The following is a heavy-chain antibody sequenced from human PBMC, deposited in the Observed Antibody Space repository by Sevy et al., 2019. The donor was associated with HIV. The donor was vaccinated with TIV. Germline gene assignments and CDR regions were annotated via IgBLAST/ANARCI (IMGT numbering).Heavy chain of an antibody. CDR3: ARAIGAATSY. V-gene: IGHV3-7*03. Sequence: GGSLRLSCAGSGFIFSGYWMHWVRQAPGKGPEWVANINEDGTTKYYLDSVKGRFTISRDNAKNSVFLQMNSLRVDDTAVYYCARAIGAATSYWGQGTLVTVSS. CDR1: GFIFSGYW. J-gene: IGHJ4*02. CDR2: INEDGTTK. D-gene: IGHD2-15*01.